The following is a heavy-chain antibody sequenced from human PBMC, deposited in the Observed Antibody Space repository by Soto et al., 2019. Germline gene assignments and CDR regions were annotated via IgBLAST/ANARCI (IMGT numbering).Heavy chain of an antibody. CDR1: GFTFSNYW. D-gene: IGHD4-17*01. Sequence: GGSLRLSCAASGFTFSNYWMSWVRQAPGKGLEWVAIIKQDGSDKYYVDPVKGRFTISRDNAKNSLYLQMNSLRTEDAAVYYCARNRDYAFDYWGRGTLVTVSS. CDR3: ARNRDYAFDY. V-gene: IGHV3-7*01. CDR2: IKQDGSDK. J-gene: IGHJ4*02.